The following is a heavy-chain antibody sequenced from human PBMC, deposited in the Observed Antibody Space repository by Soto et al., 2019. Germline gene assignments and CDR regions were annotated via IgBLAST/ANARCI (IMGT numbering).Heavy chain of an antibody. CDR2: IYRTGST. CDR3: ASRDPGTSVDY. Sequence: PSETLSLTCAVSGGSFTSNNWWTWVRQPPGQGLEWIGEIYRTGSTNYNPSLKSRITISLDKSENQFSLKVTSLTAADTAVYYCASRDPGTSVDYWGQGTLVTVSS. J-gene: IGHJ4*02. V-gene: IGHV4-4*02. D-gene: IGHD1-7*01. CDR1: GGSFTSNNW.